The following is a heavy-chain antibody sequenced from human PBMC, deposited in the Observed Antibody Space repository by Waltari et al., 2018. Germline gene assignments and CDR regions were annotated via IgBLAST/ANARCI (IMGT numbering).Heavy chain of an antibody. Sequence: QVQLQESGPGLVKPSQTLSLTCTVSGGSISSGSYYWRWIRQPAGKGLEWIGRIYTSGSTNYNPSLKSRVTISVDTSKNQFSLKLSSVTAADTAVYYCARDSVVVVASYAFDIWGQGTMVTVSS. V-gene: IGHV4-61*02. CDR2: IYTSGST. CDR3: ARDSVVVVASYAFDI. CDR1: GGSISSGSYY. J-gene: IGHJ3*02. D-gene: IGHD2-15*01.